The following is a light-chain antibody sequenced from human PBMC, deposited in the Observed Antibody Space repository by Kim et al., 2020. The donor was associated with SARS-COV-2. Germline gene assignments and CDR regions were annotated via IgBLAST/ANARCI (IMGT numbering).Light chain of an antibody. CDR2: DAS. V-gene: IGKV1-13*02. CDR1: QGISSD. CDR3: KQCNSYPRT. Sequence: AIQLTQSPSSLSASVGDRVTITCRASQGISSDLAWYQQKPGKAPKLLIYDASSLESGVPSRFSGSGSGTDFTLTISSLQPENFATYYCKQCNSYPRTFGQGTKVDIK. J-gene: IGKJ1*01.